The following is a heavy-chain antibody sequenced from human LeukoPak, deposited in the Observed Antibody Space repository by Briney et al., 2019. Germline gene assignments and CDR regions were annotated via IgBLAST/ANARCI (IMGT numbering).Heavy chain of an antibody. J-gene: IGHJ5*01. Sequence: GGSLRLSCAASGFTFSTYTMNWVRQAPGKGLEWVSTINANSGTTSYAASVRGRFTISRDNSKNTLYLQVNTLRADDTATYYCAKPISGGLAVTADWFHPWGRGTLVVVSS. D-gene: IGHD6-19*01. CDR1: GFTFSTYT. CDR2: INANSGTT. V-gene: IGHV3-23*01. CDR3: AKPISGGLAVTADWFHP.